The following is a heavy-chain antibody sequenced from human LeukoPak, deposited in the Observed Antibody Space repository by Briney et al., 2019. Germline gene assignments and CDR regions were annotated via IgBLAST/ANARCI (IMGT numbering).Heavy chain of an antibody. CDR1: GYTFTGYY. V-gene: IGHV1-2*02. CDR2: INPNSGGT. J-gene: IGHJ5*02. CDR3: ARDTRNYYGSGNNWFDP. D-gene: IGHD3-10*01. Sequence: ASVKVSCKASGYTFTGYYMHWVRQAPGQGLEWMGWINPNSGGTNYAQKFQGRVTMTRDTSISTAYMELSRLRSDDTAVYYCARDTRNYYGSGNNWFDPWGQGTLVTVSS.